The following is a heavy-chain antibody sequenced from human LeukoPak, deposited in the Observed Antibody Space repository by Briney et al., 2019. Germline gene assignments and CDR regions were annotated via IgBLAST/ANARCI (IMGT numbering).Heavy chain of an antibody. V-gene: IGHV3-7*01. CDR3: VRDRYCSRTSCYYLDY. CDR2: IKQDGSEK. D-gene: IGHD2-2*01. CDR1: GFTFSSYW. J-gene: IGHJ4*02. Sequence: GGSLRLSCAASGFTFSSYWMSWVRQAPGKGLEWVANIKQDGSEKNYVDSVKGRFTIFRDNAKNSLYLQMNSLRAEDTAVYYCVRDRYCSRTSCYYLDYWGQGTLVAVSS.